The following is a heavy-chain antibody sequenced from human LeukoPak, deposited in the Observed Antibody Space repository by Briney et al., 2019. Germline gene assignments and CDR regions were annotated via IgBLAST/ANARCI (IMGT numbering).Heavy chain of an antibody. Sequence: SVKVSCKASGGTFSSYAISWVRQAPGQGLEWMGGIIPIFGTANYAQKFQGRVTITADESTSTAYMELSSLRSEDTAVYYCARDDILTGYWAPPHYWGQGTLVTVSS. CDR2: IIPIFGTA. CDR1: GGTFSSYA. CDR3: ARDDILTGYWAPPHY. J-gene: IGHJ4*02. V-gene: IGHV1-69*13. D-gene: IGHD3-9*01.